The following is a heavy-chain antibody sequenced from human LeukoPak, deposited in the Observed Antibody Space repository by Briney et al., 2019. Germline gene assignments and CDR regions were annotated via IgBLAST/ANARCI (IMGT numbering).Heavy chain of an antibody. V-gene: IGHV1-69*04. CDR1: GGTFSSYA. J-gene: IGHJ4*02. CDR2: IIPILGIA. CDR3: ARDHYDFWSGYWAYFDY. D-gene: IGHD3-3*01. Sequence: GPSVKVSCKASGGTFSSYAISWVRQAPGQGLEWMGRIIPILGIANYAQKFQGRVTITADKSTSTAYMELSSLRSEDTAVYYCARDHYDFWSGYWAYFDYWGQGTLVTVSS.